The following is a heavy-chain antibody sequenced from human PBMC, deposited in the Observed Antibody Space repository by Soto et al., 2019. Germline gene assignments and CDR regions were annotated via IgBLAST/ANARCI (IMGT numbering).Heavy chain of an antibody. J-gene: IGHJ4*02. V-gene: IGHV3-48*01. D-gene: IGHD3-9*01. CDR2: ISSSSSTI. CDR3: ARMRNILTGYPGHFDY. CDR1: GFTFSSYG. Sequence: GGSLRLSCAASGFTFSSYGMHWVRQAPGKGLEWVSYISSSSSTIYYAESVKGRFTISRDNAKNSLYLQMNSLRAEDTAVYYCARMRNILTGYPGHFDYWGQGTLVTVSS.